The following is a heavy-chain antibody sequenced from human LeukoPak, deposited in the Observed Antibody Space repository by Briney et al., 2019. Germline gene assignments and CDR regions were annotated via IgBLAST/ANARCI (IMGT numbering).Heavy chain of an antibody. CDR2: ITSGDFV. J-gene: IGHJ6*03. CDR1: GFTFSAYS. CDR3: ARGGFNMVRGVIIPSNSYYYYMDI. Sequence: PGGSLRLSCAVSGFTFSAYSMNWVRQAPGKGLEWVSSITSGDFVYFADSLKGRFTISRDNAKSSLYLQMNSLRAEDTAVYYCARGGFNMVRGVIIPSNSYYYYMDIWGKGTTATVSS. D-gene: IGHD3-10*01. V-gene: IGHV3-21*01.